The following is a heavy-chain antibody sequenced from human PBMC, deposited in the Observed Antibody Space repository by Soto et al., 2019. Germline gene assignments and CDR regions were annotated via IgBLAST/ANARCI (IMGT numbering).Heavy chain of an antibody. CDR1: GGSISGYY. CDR2: IYFRGST. J-gene: IGHJ6*02. V-gene: IGHV4-59*01. CDR3: ARQQLLPYYYALDV. D-gene: IGHD6-13*01. Sequence: SETLSLTCTVSGGSISGYYWSWIRQPPGKGLEYIGYIYFRGSTNYNPSLKSRVTMSVDTSRNLFSLKVNSVTAADTAVYYCARQQLLPYYYALDVWGQGTTVTVSS.